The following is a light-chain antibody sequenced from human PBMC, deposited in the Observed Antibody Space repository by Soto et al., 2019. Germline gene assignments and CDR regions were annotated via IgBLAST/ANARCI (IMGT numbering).Light chain of an antibody. J-gene: IGLJ1*01. CDR2: EVR. CDR3: SSYTSRSIL. V-gene: IGLV2-14*01. Sequence: QSVLTQPASVSGSPVQSITISCTGTSSDVGSYNYVSWYQQHPGKAPKLMIYEVRDRPSGISSRFSGSKSGNTASLTISGLQTEDEADYYCSSYTSRSILFGTGTKVTVL. CDR1: SSDVGSYNY.